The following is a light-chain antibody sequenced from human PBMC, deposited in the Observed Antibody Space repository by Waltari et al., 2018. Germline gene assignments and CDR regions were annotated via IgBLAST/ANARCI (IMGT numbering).Light chain of an antibody. CDR2: GAS. V-gene: IGKV3-15*01. CDR3: QQYNNWPKT. CDR1: QSVSSN. Sequence: ETVMTQSPATLSVSQGERATLSCRASQSVSSNLAWYQQKPGQAPRLLIYGASTRSTGIPARFSGSWSGTEFTLTISSLQSEDFAVYYCQQYNNWPKTFGPGTKVDIK. J-gene: IGKJ3*01.